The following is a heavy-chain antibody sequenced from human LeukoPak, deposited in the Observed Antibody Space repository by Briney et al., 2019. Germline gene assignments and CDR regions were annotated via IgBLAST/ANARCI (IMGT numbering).Heavy chain of an antibody. V-gene: IGHV3-23*01. D-gene: IGHD3-9*01. J-gene: IGHJ4*02. CDR3: AKSQFLGVFVLQYFDFDY. CDR1: GFTFSSYA. Sequence: PSGGSLRLSCAASGFTFSSYAMSWVRQAPGKGLEWVSAISGSGGSTYYADSVKGRFTISRDNSKNTLYLQMNSLRAEDTAVYYCAKSQFLGVFVLQYFDFDYWGQGTLVTVSS. CDR2: ISGSGGST.